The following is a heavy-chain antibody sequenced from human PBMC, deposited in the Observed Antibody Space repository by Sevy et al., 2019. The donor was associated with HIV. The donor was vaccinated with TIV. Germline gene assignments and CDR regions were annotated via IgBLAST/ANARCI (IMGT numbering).Heavy chain of an antibody. V-gene: IGHV3-23*01. J-gene: IGHJ4*02. CDR1: GFTFSDYI. D-gene: IGHD4-17*01. Sequence: GGSLRLSCAASGFTFSDYIMRWVRQAPGKGPEWLSSIGGSGISTYYADSVRDRFTISRDNSKNTLYLQMNSLTADDTAVYYCARARKDGERYYFDYWGQGTLVTVSS. CDR3: ARARKDGERYYFDY. CDR2: IGGSGIST.